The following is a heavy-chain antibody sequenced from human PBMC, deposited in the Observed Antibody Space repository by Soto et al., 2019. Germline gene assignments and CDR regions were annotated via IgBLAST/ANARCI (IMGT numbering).Heavy chain of an antibody. CDR2: IYHSGST. Sequence: SETLSLTCAVSGGSISSGGYSWSWIRQPPGKGLEWIGYIYHSGSTYYNPSLKSRVTISVDRSKNQFSLKLSSVTAADTAVYYCARDGENYYYGMDVWGQGTTVTVSS. CDR3: ARDGENYYYGMDV. CDR1: GGSISSGGYS. J-gene: IGHJ6*02. D-gene: IGHD4-17*01. V-gene: IGHV4-30-2*01.